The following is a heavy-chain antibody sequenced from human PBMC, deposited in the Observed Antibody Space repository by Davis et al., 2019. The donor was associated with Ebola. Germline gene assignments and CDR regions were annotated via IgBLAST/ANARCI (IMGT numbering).Heavy chain of an antibody. CDR1: GFTFSSYS. J-gene: IGHJ4*02. V-gene: IGHV3-48*04. Sequence: GESLKISCVASGFTFSSYSMNWVRQAPGKGLEWVSYIHSSGSPVYYANSVKGRFTISRDNSKNSLYLQMNSLRTEDTALYYCAKDIQLVYDTSGFDYWGQGTLVTVSS. CDR3: AKDIQLVYDTSGFDY. D-gene: IGHD3-22*01. CDR2: IHSSGSPV.